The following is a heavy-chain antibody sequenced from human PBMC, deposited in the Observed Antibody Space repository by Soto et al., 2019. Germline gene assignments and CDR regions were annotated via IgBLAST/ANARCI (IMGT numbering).Heavy chain of an antibody. CDR3: ARTPDYGDYVIAWFDP. V-gene: IGHV1-18*01. CDR2: ISAYNDNT. CDR1: GGTLSSYT. Sequence: GAPGKVSFQASGGTLSSYTISWGGPAPGQGLEWMGWISAYNDNTNYAQKLQGRVTMTTDTSTSTAYMELRSLRSDDAAVYYCARTPDYGDYVIAWFDPWGQGTLVTVSS. D-gene: IGHD4-17*01. J-gene: IGHJ5*02.